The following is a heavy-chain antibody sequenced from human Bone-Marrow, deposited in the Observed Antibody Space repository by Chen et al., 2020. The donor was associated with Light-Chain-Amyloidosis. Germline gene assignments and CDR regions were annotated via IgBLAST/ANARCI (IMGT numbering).Heavy chain of an antibody. J-gene: IGHJ3*01. CDR2: VYQSGST. D-gene: IGHD1-1*01. V-gene: IGHV4-30-2*01. CDR3: ARGNWNDLAFDV. CDR1: GGSITSGSFS. Sequence: QLQLQESGSGLVTSSQTLSLTCAVSGGSITSGSFSWNWIRQPLGKGLEWIGYVYQSGSTYYNPSLNGRVTISVDLSENHFSLTLRSLTAADSAVYYCARGNWNDLAFDVWGQGTLVTVSS.